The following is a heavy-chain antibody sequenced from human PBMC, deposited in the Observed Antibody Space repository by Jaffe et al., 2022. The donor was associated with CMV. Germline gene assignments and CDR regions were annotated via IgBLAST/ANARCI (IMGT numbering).Heavy chain of an antibody. CDR2: ISGSGGTK. J-gene: IGHJ1*01. Sequence: EVQLVESGGGLVQPGGSLRLSCAASGFTFSSFAMSWVRQAPGKGLEWVSGISGSGGTKYYADSVKGRFIISRDNSKNTLHLLMISLRVEDAAVYYCAKLSGFYNSEVEYFQHWGQGTLVPVSS. V-gene: IGHV3-23*04. D-gene: IGHD3-3*01. CDR3: AKLSGFYNSEVEYFQH. CDR1: GFTFSSFA.